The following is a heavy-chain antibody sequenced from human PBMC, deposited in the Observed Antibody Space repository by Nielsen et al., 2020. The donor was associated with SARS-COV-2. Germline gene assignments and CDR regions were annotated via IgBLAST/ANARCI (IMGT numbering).Heavy chain of an antibody. V-gene: IGHV3-23*01. D-gene: IGHD3-10*01. CDR3: AKGERGITILFES. J-gene: IGHJ4*02. CDR1: GFIFSDYA. CDR2: ITNRGDVT. Sequence: GGSLRLSCAASGFIFSDYAMNWVRQAPGKGLEWVSGITNRGDVTFYAESVKGRFTISRDASKNTVYLQMNDLRAEDTALYFCAKGERGITILFESWGQGALVTVSS.